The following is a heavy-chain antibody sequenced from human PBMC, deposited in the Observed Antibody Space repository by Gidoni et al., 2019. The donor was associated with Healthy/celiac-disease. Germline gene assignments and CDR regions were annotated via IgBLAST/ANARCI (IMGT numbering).Heavy chain of an antibody. D-gene: IGHD1-26*01. CDR1: GGSSSGYY. J-gene: IGHJ6*02. CDR3: ARSRGKHYYYYGMDV. Sequence: QVQLQQWGAGLLKPSETLSLTCAVYGGSSSGYYWSWIRQPPGKGLEWIGEINHSGSTNYNPSLKSRVTISVDTSKNQFSLKLSSVTAADTAVYYCARSRGKHYYYYGMDVWGQGTTVTVSS. CDR2: INHSGST. V-gene: IGHV4-34*01.